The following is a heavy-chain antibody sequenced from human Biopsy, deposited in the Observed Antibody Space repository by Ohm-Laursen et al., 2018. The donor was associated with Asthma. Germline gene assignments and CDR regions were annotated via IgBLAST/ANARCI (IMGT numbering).Heavy chain of an antibody. D-gene: IGHD2-21*01. Sequence: SLRLSCTASGFAFSSYATNWVRQAPGKGLEWVAVISYDGSITHYADSVKGRFTISRDNSRNTLYLQKNSLRADDTAVYYCARAGESDLVGGLDVWGQGTTVIVS. CDR2: ISYDGSIT. V-gene: IGHV3-30*03. CDR1: GFAFSSYA. CDR3: ARAGESDLVGGLDV. J-gene: IGHJ6*02.